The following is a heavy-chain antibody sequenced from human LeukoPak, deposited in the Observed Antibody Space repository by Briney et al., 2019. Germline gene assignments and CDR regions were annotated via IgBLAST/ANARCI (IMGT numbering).Heavy chain of an antibody. V-gene: IGHV3-23*01. CDR3: AKAPGYSYGYYYYGMDV. D-gene: IGHD5-18*01. CDR2: ISGSGGST. J-gene: IGHJ6*02. CDR1: GFTFSSYA. Sequence: GGSLRLSCAASGFTFSSYAMGWVRQAPGKGLEWVSAISGSGGSTYYADSVKGRFTISRDNSKNTLYLQMNSLRAEDTAVYYCAKAPGYSYGYYYYGMDVWGQGTTVTVSS.